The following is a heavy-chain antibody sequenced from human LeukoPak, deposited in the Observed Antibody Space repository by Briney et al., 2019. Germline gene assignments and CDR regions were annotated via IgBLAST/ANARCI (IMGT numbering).Heavy chain of an antibody. CDR2: INHSGST. CDR3: ARVGAYSGSFDY. CDR1: GGSFSGYY. Sequence: PSETLSLTCAVYGGSFSGYYWSWIRQPPGKGLEWIGEINHSGSTNYNPSLKSRVTISVDTSKNQFSLKLSSVTAADTAVYYCARVGAYSGSFDYWGQGTLVTVSS. D-gene: IGHD1-26*01. J-gene: IGHJ4*02. V-gene: IGHV4-34*01.